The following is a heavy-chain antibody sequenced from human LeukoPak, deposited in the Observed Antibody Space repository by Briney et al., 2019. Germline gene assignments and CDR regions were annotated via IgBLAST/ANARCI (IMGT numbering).Heavy chain of an antibody. CDR2: INPSGGST. Sequence: ASVKVSCKASGYTFTSYYMHWVRQAPGQGLEWMGIINPSGGSTSYAQKFQGRVTMTRDTSTSTVYMELSSLRSEDTAVYYCARDVVVIAIRWVYEEVGVFDYWGQGTLVTVSS. J-gene: IGHJ4*02. D-gene: IGHD2-21*01. CDR3: ARDVVVIAIRWVYEEVGVFDY. CDR1: GYTFTSYY. V-gene: IGHV1-46*01.